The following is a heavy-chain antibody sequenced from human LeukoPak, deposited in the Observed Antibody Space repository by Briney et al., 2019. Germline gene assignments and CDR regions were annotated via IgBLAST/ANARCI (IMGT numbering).Heavy chain of an antibody. J-gene: IGHJ3*01. Sequence: SETLSLTCAVYGGSFSGYYWSWIRQPLGKGLEWIGEINHSGSTNYNPSLKSRVTISVDTSKNQFSLKLSSVTAADTAVYYCARLDYYVSRWGQGTMVTVSS. CDR2: INHSGST. CDR1: GGSFSGYY. D-gene: IGHD3-10*01. CDR3: ARLDYYVSR. V-gene: IGHV4-34*01.